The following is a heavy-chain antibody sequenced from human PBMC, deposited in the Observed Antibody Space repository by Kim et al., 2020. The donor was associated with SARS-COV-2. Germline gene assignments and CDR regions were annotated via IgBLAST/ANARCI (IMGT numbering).Heavy chain of an antibody. V-gene: IGHV3-11*03. CDR3: ARKPYGEERYFDH. Sequence: YADSVRGRFTMSRDNARNSVCLQMESLRAEDTAIYYCARKPYGEERYFDHWGQGTLVTVSS. D-gene: IGHD4-17*01. J-gene: IGHJ4*02.